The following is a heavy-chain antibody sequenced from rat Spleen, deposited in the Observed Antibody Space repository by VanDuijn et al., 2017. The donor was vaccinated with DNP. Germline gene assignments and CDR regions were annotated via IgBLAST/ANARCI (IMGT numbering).Heavy chain of an antibody. CDR2: ITSSGGSI. J-gene: IGHJ3*01. CDR3: AARYSSSWFAY. Sequence: EVQLVESGGDLVQPGRSLKLSCVASGFTFSNYWMTWIRQVPGRGLEWVASITSSGGSISYPDSVKGRFTISRDDAKNTLYLQMNSLRSEDTATYYCAARYSSSWFAYWGQGTLVTVSS. D-gene: IGHD1-2*01. CDR1: GFTFSNYW. V-gene: IGHV5-31*01.